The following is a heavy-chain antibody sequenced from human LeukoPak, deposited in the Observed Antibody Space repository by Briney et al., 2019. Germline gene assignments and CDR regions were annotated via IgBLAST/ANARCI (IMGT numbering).Heavy chain of an antibody. V-gene: IGHV3-23*01. J-gene: IGHJ4*02. Sequence: GGSLRLSCAASGFKFSSSGMGWVRQAPGQGLEWVSTISDSTGRTYYADSVKGRFTISRDNSKNTLYLQMNSLRAEDTAVYYCARGVNYFVLEYWGQGTLVTISS. CDR1: GFKFSSSG. D-gene: IGHD3-10*02. CDR3: ARGVNYFVLEY. CDR2: ISDSTGRT.